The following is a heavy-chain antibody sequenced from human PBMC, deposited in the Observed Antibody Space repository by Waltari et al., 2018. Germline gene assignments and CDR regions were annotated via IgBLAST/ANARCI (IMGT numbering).Heavy chain of an antibody. V-gene: IGHV4-4*07. CDR1: GGSINGFF. CDR3: AREHYGSGRIDY. CDR2: IYTSGST. Sequence: QVQLQESGPGLVKPSETLSLSCTVSGGSINGFFWDWIRQPAGTALEWIGRIYTSGSTLYNPSLKSRITMSVDTSNNKISLEVRSVTAADTAVYYCAREHYGSGRIDYWGQGALVTVSS. J-gene: IGHJ4*02. D-gene: IGHD3-10*01.